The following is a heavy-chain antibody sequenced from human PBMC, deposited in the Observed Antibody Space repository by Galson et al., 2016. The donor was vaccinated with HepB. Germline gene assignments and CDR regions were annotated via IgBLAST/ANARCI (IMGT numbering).Heavy chain of an antibody. CDR2: IKSKTDGGTT. CDR3: TTDQRMAAAADLYFDY. V-gene: IGHV3-15*01. D-gene: IGHD6-13*01. J-gene: IGHJ4*02. Sequence: SLRLSCAASGFTFNNAWMSWVRQAPGKGLEWVGRIKSKTDGGTTDYAAPVKGRFTISRDDSKNTLYLQMNSLKTEDTAVYYCTTDQRMAAAADLYFDYWGQGTLVTVSS. CDR1: GFTFNNAW.